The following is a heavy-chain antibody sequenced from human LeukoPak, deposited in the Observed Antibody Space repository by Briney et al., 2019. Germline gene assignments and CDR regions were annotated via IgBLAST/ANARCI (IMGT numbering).Heavy chain of an antibody. J-gene: IGHJ6*03. D-gene: IGHD2-15*01. V-gene: IGHV1-8*03. CDR2: MNPNSGNT. CDR3: ARGIVVVVAAKSLNYYYYYMDV. Sequence: EASVKVSCKASGYTFTSYDINWVRQATGQGLEWMGWMNPNSGNTGYAQKFQGRVTITRNTSISTAYMELSSLRSEDTAVYYCARGIVVVVAAKSLNYYYYYMDVWGKGTTVTVSS. CDR1: GYTFTSYD.